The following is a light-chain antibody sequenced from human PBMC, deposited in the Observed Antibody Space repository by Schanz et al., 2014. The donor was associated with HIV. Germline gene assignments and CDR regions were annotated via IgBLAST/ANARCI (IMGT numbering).Light chain of an antibody. CDR1: QSISSW. CDR3: QQYDTFPYT. Sequence: DIQMTQSPSTLSASVGDRVTITCRASQSISSWLAWYQQKPGKAPKLLIYKASSLQSGVPSRFSGSGSGTDFTLSIDNLDPDDFAIYYCQQYDTFPYTFGQGTKLDIQ. V-gene: IGKV1-5*03. J-gene: IGKJ2*01. CDR2: KAS.